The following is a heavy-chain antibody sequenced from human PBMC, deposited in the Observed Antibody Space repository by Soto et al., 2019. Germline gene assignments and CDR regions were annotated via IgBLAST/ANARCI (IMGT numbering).Heavy chain of an antibody. V-gene: IGHV3-30-3*01. J-gene: IGHJ6*02. Sequence: PGGSLRLSCAASGFTFSSYAMHWVRQAPGEGLEWVAVISYDGSNKYYADSVKGRFTISRDNSKNTLYLQMNSLRAEDTAVYYCARDQSLLWFGELLTQYYYYGMDVWGQGTTVTVSS. CDR1: GFTFSSYA. CDR2: ISYDGSNK. CDR3: ARDQSLLWFGELLTQYYYYGMDV. D-gene: IGHD3-10*01.